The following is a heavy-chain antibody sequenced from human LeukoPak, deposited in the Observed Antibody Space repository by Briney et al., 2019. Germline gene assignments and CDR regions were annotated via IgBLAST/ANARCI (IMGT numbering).Heavy chain of an antibody. V-gene: IGHV4-59*01. D-gene: IGHD6-13*01. CDR2: IYYSGST. J-gene: IGHJ4*02. Sequence: PSETLSLTCTVSGGSISSYYWSWIRQPPGKGLEWIGYIYYSGSTNYNPSLKSRVTISVDTSKNQFSLKLSSLTAADTAVYYCAGGTYGSSWQLEHFDYWGQGTLVTVSS. CDR3: AGGTYGSSWQLEHFDY. CDR1: GGSISSYY.